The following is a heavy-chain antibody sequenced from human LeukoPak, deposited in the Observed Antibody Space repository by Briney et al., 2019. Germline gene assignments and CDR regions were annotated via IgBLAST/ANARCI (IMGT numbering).Heavy chain of an antibody. D-gene: IGHD6-19*01. CDR1: GFTFTSHD. J-gene: IGHJ4*02. CDR2: MNPNSGNT. Sequence: ASVKVSCKTSGFTFTSHDYNWARQATGQGLEWMGWMNPNSGNTGYAQKFQGRVTMTRDTSTSTVYMELSSLRSEDTAVYYCARDRRRYSSGWYPIDYWGQGTLVTVSS. V-gene: IGHV1-8*01. CDR3: ARDRRRYSSGWYPIDY.